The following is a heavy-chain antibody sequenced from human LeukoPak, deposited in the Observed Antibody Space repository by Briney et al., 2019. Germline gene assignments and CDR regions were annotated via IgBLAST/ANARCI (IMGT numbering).Heavy chain of an antibody. CDR3: ARARTNFDY. J-gene: IGHJ4*02. V-gene: IGHV4-34*01. CDR2: INHSGST. CDR1: GGSSSGYY. Sequence: SETLSLTCAVYGGSSSGYYWSWIRQPPGKGLEWIGEINHSGSTNYNPSLKSRVTISVDTSKNQFSLKLSSVTAADTAVCYCARARTNFDYWGQGTLVTVSS.